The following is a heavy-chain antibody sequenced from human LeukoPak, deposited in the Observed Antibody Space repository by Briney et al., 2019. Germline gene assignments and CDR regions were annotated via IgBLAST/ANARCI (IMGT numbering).Heavy chain of an antibody. Sequence: ASVKVSCEASGYTFTGYYMHWVRQAPGQGLEWMGWINPNNGGTKYAHKFQGGVTMSTDTSISTAYMELSRLRSDDTAFYYCARGGYSGYETIDYWGQGTLVTVSS. V-gene: IGHV1-2*02. CDR1: GYTFTGYY. CDR2: INPNNGGT. CDR3: ARGGYSGYETIDY. D-gene: IGHD5-12*01. J-gene: IGHJ4*02.